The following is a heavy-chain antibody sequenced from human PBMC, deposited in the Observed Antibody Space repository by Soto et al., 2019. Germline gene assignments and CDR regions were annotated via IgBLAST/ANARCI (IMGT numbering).Heavy chain of an antibody. J-gene: IGHJ4*02. CDR2: SRNKANSYNT. CDR1: GFSFSDYY. D-gene: IGHD3-16*01. CDR3: ARYTGGSDDY. Sequence: EVQLVESGGGLVQPGGSLRLSCAASGFSFSDYYMDWVRQVPGKGLEWVGRSRNKANSYNTEYAPSVKGRFSISRDNSKDSMYLQMNSLKTEDTAVYYCARYTGGSDDYWGQGALVTVSS. V-gene: IGHV3-72*01.